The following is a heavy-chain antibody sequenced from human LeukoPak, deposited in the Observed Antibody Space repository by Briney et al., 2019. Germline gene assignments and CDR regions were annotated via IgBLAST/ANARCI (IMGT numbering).Heavy chain of an antibody. CDR1: GFTFSSYA. CDR3: AKDVY. CDR2: ISYDGSNK. V-gene: IGHV3-30*18. Sequence: PGGSLRLSCAASGFTFSSYAMSWVRQAPGKGLEWVAVISYDGSNKYYADSVKGRFTISRDNSKNTLYLQMNSLRAEDTAVYYCAKDVYWGQGTLVTVSS. J-gene: IGHJ4*02.